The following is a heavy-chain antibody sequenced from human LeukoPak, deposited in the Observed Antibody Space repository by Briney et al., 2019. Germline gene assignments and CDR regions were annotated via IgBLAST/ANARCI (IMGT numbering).Heavy chain of an antibody. D-gene: IGHD2-15*01. CDR1: GFTFSSYA. J-gene: IGHJ5*02. CDR3: AKGHCSGGSCYRRFDP. CDR2: ISGSGGST. Sequence: GGSLRLSCAASGFTFSSYAMSWVRQAPGKGLEWVSAISGSGGSTYYAVSVKGRFTISRDNSRNTLYLQMNSLRAEDTAVYYCAKGHCSGGSCYRRFDPWGQGTLVTVSS. V-gene: IGHV3-23*01.